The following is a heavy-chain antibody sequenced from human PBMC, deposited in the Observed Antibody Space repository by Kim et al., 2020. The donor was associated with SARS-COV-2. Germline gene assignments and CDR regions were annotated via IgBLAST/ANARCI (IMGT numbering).Heavy chain of an antibody. CDR3: ARDSPDSSGYLMEFDY. CDR2: INAGNGNT. D-gene: IGHD3-22*01. CDR1: GYTFTSYA. J-gene: IGHJ4*02. Sequence: ASVKVSCKASGYTFTSYAMHWVRQAPGQRLEWMGWINAGNGNTKYSQKFQGRVTITRDTSASTAYMELSSLRSEDTAVYYCARDSPDSSGYLMEFDYWGQGTLVTVSS. V-gene: IGHV1-3*01.